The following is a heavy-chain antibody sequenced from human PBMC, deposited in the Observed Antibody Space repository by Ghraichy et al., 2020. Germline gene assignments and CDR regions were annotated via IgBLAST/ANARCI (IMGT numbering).Heavy chain of an antibody. CDR3: TRDVGGATATEGYYFDY. D-gene: IGHD1-26*01. Sequence: GESLNISCTASGFTFGDYAMSWFRQAPGKGLEWVGFIRSKAYGGTTEYAASVKGRFTISRDDSKSIAYLQMNSLKTEDTAVYYCTRDVGGATATEGYYFDYWGQGTLVTVSS. CDR2: IRSKAYGGTT. CDR1: GFTFGDYA. J-gene: IGHJ4*02. V-gene: IGHV3-49*03.